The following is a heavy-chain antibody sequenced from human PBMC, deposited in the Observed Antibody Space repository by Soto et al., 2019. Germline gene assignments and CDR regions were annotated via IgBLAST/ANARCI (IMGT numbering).Heavy chain of an antibody. V-gene: IGHV3-72*01. J-gene: IGHJ4*02. CDR3: ARDHGGSYVY. CDR2: TRNKANRYSP. CDR1: GFIFSDYY. Sequence: PGGSLRLSCAASGFIFSDYYMDWVRQVPGKGLEWVGRTRNKANRYSPEYAPSVKGRFTISRHDLDDSMYLQMNSLKTEDTAVYYWARDHGGSYVYWGQGALVTGFS. D-gene: IGHD1-26*01.